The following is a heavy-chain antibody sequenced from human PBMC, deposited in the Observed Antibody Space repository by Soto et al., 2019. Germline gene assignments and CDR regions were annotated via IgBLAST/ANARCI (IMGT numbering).Heavy chain of an antibody. CDR3: TTQIYDSSGYYYGAFDI. Sequence: GGSLRLSCTASGFTFGDYAMSWVRQAPGKGLEWVGFIRSKAYGGTTEYAASVKGRFTISRDDSKSIAYLQMNSLKTEDTGVYYCTTQIYDSSGYYYGAFDIWGQGTMVTVSS. V-gene: IGHV3-49*04. D-gene: IGHD3-22*01. CDR2: IRSKAYGGTT. CDR1: GFTFGDYA. J-gene: IGHJ3*02.